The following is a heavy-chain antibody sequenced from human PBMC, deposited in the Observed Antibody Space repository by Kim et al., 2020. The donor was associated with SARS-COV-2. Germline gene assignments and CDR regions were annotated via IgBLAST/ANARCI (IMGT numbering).Heavy chain of an antibody. V-gene: IGHV4-34*01. CDR3: ARGVQSDIVVVPAVQRT. Sequence: SETLSLTCAVYGGSFSGYYWSWIRQPPGKGLEWIGEINHSGSTNYNPSLKSRVTISVDTSKNQFSLKLSSVTAADTAVYYCARGVQSDIVVVPAVQRTWGQGTLVTVSS. D-gene: IGHD2-2*01. CDR1: GGSFSGYY. CDR2: INHSGST. J-gene: IGHJ5*02.